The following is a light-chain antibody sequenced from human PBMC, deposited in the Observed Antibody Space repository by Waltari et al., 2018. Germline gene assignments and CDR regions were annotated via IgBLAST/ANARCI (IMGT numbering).Light chain of an antibody. CDR3: QQYYDTPALT. CDR2: SAS. Sequence: DIVMTQSPESLAVSLVERATINCKSSQTVLYNSNRKNYLAWYQQKPGQPPKLLIYSASTLDSGVPDRFSGSGSGTDFTLTISSLEAEDVAVYYCQQYYDTPALTFGGGTKVEIK. CDR1: QTVLYNSNRKNY. V-gene: IGKV4-1*01. J-gene: IGKJ4*01.